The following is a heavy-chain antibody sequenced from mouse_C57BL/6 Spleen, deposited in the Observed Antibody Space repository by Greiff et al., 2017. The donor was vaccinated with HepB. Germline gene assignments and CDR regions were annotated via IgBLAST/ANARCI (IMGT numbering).Heavy chain of an antibody. D-gene: IGHD2-1*01. CDR3: ATNYEFAY. CDR2: IYPRSGNT. V-gene: IGHV1-81*01. Sequence: QVQLQQSGAELARPGASVKLSCKASGYTFTSYGISWVKQRTGQGLEWIGEIYPRSGNTYYNEKFKGKATLTADKSSSTAYMELRSLTSEDSAVYFCATNYEFAYGGQGTLVTVSA. CDR1: GYTFTSYG. J-gene: IGHJ3*01.